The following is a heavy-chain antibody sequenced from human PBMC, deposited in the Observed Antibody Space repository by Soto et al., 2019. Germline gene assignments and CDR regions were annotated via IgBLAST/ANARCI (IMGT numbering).Heavy chain of an antibody. CDR1: VGCISSYY. CDR3: ARVTYDSSGRIRWLRYFDY. Sequence: PSETLSVACTLSVGCISSYYWSWIGQPPGRGPEWIGYIYYSGSTNYNPSLKSRVTISVDTSKNQFSLKLSSVTAADTAVYYCARVTYDSSGRIRWLRYFDYWGQGTMVTVSS. CDR2: IYYSGST. D-gene: IGHD3-22*01. J-gene: IGHJ4*02. V-gene: IGHV4-59*01.